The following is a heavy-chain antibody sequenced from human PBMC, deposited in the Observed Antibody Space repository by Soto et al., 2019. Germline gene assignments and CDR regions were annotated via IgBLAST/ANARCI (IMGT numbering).Heavy chain of an antibody. Sequence: GGSLRLSCAASGFTFDDYGMSWVRQAPGKGLEWVSGINWNGGSTGYADSVKGRFTISRDNAKNSLYLQMNSLRAEDTAVYYCARDYYDFWSGKGWFDPWGQGTLVTVSS. CDR2: INWNGGST. CDR1: GFTFDDYG. J-gene: IGHJ5*02. CDR3: ARDYYDFWSGKGWFDP. V-gene: IGHV3-20*04. D-gene: IGHD3-3*01.